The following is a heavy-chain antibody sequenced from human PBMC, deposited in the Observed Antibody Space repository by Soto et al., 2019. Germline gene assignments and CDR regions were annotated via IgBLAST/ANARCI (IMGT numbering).Heavy chain of an antibody. V-gene: IGHV4-59*08. Sequence: SETLSLTCTVSGGSISSYYWSWIRQPPGKGLEWIGYIYYSGSTNYNPSLKSRVTISVDTSKNQFSLKLNSMTAADTAVYYCARVYGGGFDYWGQGTLVTVSS. CDR3: ARVYGGGFDY. CDR2: IYYSGST. D-gene: IGHD4-17*01. CDR1: GGSISSYY. J-gene: IGHJ4*02.